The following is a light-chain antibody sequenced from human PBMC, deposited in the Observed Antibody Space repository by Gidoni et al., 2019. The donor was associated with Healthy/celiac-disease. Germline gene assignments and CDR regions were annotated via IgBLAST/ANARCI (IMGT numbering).Light chain of an antibody. CDR2: RNN. Sequence: QSVRTQPPSASGTPGQGVTISCSGSSSNIGSTYVYWYQQLPGTAPKLLIYRNNQRPSGVPDRFSGSKSGTSASLAISGLRSEDEADYYCAAWDDSLSALVFGGGTKLTVL. J-gene: IGLJ2*01. V-gene: IGLV1-47*01. CDR3: AAWDDSLSALV. CDR1: SSNIGSTY.